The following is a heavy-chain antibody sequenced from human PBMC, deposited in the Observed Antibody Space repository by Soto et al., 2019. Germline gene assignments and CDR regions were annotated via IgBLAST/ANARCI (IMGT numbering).Heavy chain of an antibody. V-gene: IGHV3-73*01. CDR1: GFTFSASA. J-gene: IGHJ6*03. CDR2: MRSKANSYAT. D-gene: IGHD3-3*01. CDR3: SRQASDFYNGAPRYYMDV. Sequence: EVQLVESGGGLVQPGGSLKLSCAASGFTFSASAMHWVRQASGKGLEWLGRMRSKANSYATAYAASVKGRFTISRDDSENTAYLQMDSLKTEDTAVYYCSRQASDFYNGAPRYYMDVWGKGTTVTVSS.